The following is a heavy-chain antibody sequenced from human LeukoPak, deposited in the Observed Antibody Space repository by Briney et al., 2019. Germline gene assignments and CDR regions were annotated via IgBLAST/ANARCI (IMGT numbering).Heavy chain of an antibody. CDR1: GFTFSSYA. J-gene: IGHJ4*02. Sequence: PGVSLRLSCAASGFTFSSYAMSWVRQAPGKGLEWVSAISGSGGSTYYADSVKGRFTISRDNSKNTLYLQMNSLRAEDTAVYYCAKALYSSSWTAFDYWGQGTLVTVSS. CDR2: ISGSGGST. D-gene: IGHD6-13*01. V-gene: IGHV3-23*01. CDR3: AKALYSSSWTAFDY.